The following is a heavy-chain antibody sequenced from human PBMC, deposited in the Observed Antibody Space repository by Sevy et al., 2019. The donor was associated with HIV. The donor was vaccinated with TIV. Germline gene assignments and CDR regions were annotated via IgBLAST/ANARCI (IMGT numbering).Heavy chain of an antibody. CDR2: ISYSAEYI. V-gene: IGHV3-21*01. CDR1: GFTFTSYT. J-gene: IGHJ4*02. CDR3: ARDEGGYDPLDY. Sequence: GGSLRLSCATSGFTFTSYTMNWVRQAPGKGLECVSSISYSAEYIYYADSVKGRFTISRDNAKNSLFLQMNSLRVEDTAVYYCARDEGGYDPLDYWGQGTLVTVSS. D-gene: IGHD3-16*01.